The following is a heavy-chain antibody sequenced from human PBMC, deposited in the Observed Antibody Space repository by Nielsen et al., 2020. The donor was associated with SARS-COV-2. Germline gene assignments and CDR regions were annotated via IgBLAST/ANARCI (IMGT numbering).Heavy chain of an antibody. CDR3: AKDRRRGAKGDVFDI. Sequence: SLKISCAASGFTFDDYAMHWVRQAPGKGLEWVSGISWKSGSIGYADSVKGRFTISRDNAKNSLYLQMNSLRAEDTALYYCAKDRRRGAKGDVFDIWGQGTMVTVSS. CDR1: GFTFDDYA. D-gene: IGHD1-26*01. V-gene: IGHV3-9*01. CDR2: ISWKSGSI. J-gene: IGHJ3*02.